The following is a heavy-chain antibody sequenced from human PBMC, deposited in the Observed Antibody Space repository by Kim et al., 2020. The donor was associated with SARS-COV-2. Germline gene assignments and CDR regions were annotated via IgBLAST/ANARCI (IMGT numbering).Heavy chain of an antibody. D-gene: IGHD3-10*01. Sequence: VKGRFTISRDNAKNSLYLQMNSLRADDTSLYYCAKDQDRYYYCSGSYYNYWGQGTLVTVSS. CDR3: AKDQDRYYYCSGSYYNY. J-gene: IGHJ4*02. V-gene: IGHV3-9*01.